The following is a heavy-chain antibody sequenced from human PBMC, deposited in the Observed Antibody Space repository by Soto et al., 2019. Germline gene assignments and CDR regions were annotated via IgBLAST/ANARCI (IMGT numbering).Heavy chain of an antibody. D-gene: IGHD3-16*01. V-gene: IGHV6-1*01. Sequence: PSQTLSLTCAISGDSVSGNSAAWIWIRQSPSRGLEWLGRAYYRSKWYNDYAVSVKSRITVTPDTSKNQFSLHLNSVTPEDTAVNYCAREFPYYESSDSYFDYWGQGALVTVS. CDR2: AYYRSKWYN. J-gene: IGHJ4*02. CDR1: GDSVSGNSAA. CDR3: AREFPYYESSDSYFDY.